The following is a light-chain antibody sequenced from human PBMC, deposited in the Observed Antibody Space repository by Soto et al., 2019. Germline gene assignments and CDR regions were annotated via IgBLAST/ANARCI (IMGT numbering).Light chain of an antibody. CDR2: AAS. J-gene: IGKJ3*01. Sequence: DIQMTQSPSSLSASIGDRVTITCRASQNISNYLNWYQQKPGIAPKLLLYAASSWQSGVPSRISGSGSETDFTLTISSLQPEDFATYYCQQSYLTPFTFGPGTKVDIK. V-gene: IGKV1-39*01. CDR3: QQSYLTPFT. CDR1: QNISNY.